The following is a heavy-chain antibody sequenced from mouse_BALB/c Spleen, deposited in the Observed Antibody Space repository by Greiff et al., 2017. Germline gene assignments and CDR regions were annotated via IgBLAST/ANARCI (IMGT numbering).Heavy chain of an antibody. J-gene: IGHJ4*01. D-gene: IGHD2-14*01. Sequence: VQGVESGPGLVAPSQSLSITCTVSGFSLTGYGVNWVRQPPGKGLEWLGMIWGDGSTDYNSALKSRLSISKDNSKSQVFLKMNSLQTDDTARYYCARGYYYRYDAMDYWGQGTSVTVSS. CDR1: GFSLTGYG. CDR2: IWGDGST. CDR3: ARGYYYRYDAMDY. V-gene: IGHV2-6-7*01.